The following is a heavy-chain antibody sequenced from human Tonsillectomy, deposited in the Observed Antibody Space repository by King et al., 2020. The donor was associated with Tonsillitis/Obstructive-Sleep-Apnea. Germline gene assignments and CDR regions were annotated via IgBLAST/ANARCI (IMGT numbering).Heavy chain of an antibody. CDR3: AREAWQLVNFNWFDP. J-gene: IGHJ5*02. CDR2: IIPIFGTA. V-gene: IGHV1-69*01. CDR1: GGTFSSYA. D-gene: IGHD6-6*01. Sequence: HVQLVESGAEVKKPGSSVKVSCKASGGTFSSYAISWVRQAPGQGLEWMGGIIPIFGTANYAQKFQGRVTITADESTSTAYMELSSLRSEDTAVYYCAREAWQLVNFNWFDPWGQGTLVTVSS.